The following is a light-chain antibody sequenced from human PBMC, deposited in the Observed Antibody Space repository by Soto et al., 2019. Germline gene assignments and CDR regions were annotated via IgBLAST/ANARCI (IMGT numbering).Light chain of an antibody. Sequence: DIQITLSPSTLSASVGDSVSIPCRASQTISAWLAWYQQKPGKAPRLLIYKASTLKIGVPSRFRGSGSGTEFTLTISCLQAEDVEIYYCQQYYNYPSTFGQG. J-gene: IGKJ5*01. CDR1: QTISAW. CDR3: QQYYNYPST. V-gene: IGKV1-5*03. CDR2: KAS.